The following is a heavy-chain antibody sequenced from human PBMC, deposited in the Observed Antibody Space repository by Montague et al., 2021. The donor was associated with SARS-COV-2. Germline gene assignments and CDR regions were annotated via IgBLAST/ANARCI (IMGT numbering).Heavy chain of an antibody. CDR1: GGSISSSNW. D-gene: IGHD4/OR15-4a*01. CDR2: IHHSGST. J-gene: IGHJ4*02. CDR3: ARGGYGGWTGHYFDY. V-gene: IGHV4-4*02. Sequence: SETLSLTCAVSGGSISSSNWWIGEIHHSGSTNYNPSLKSRVTMSVDGSKNHFSLRLSSVTAADTAMYYCARGGYGGWTGHYFDYWGQGTLVTVSS.